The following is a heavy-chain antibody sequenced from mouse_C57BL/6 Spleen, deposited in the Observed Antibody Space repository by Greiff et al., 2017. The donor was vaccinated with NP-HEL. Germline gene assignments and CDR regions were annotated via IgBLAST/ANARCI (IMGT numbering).Heavy chain of an antibody. CDR3: AYGYDEGYAMDY. CDR2: IDPSDSYT. Sequence: VQLQQPGAELVRPGTSVKLSCKASGYTFTSYWMHWVKQRPGQGLEWIGVIDPSDSYTNYNQKFKGKATLTVDTSSSTAYMKLSSLTSEDSAVYYCAYGYDEGYAMDYWGQGTSVTVSS. V-gene: IGHV1-59*01. CDR1: GYTFTSYW. J-gene: IGHJ4*01. D-gene: IGHD2-2*01.